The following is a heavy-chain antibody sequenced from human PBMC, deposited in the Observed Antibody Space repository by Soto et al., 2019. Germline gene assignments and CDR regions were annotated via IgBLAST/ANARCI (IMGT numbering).Heavy chain of an antibody. CDR1: GYTFTSYG. D-gene: IGHD3-3*01. Sequence: AAVKVSCKASGYTFTSYGISWVRQAPGQGLEWMGWISAYNGNTNYAQKLQGRVTMTTDTSTSTAYMELRSLRSDDTAVYYCARAYYDFWSGYSYFDYWGQGTLVTVSS. CDR3: ARAYYDFWSGYSYFDY. J-gene: IGHJ4*02. CDR2: ISAYNGNT. V-gene: IGHV1-18*01.